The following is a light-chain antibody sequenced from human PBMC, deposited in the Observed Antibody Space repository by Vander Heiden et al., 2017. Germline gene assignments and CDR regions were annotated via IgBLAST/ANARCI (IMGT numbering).Light chain of an antibody. CDR3: QYYCTTHT. Sequence: DIVMTQSPDSLAVSLGEKATINCKSSQSVLYSSNNKNYLAWYRHKPAQPPELLIDWASTQGSGVSERFSSRGSRTDFPLTISLLQAEDVAVYCCQYYCTTHTFGQGTRLEIK. CDR1: QSVLYSSNNKNY. CDR2: WAS. J-gene: IGKJ5*01. V-gene: IGKV4-1*01.